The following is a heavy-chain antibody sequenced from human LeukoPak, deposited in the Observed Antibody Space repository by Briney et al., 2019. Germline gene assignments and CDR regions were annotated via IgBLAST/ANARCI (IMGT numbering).Heavy chain of an antibody. J-gene: IGHJ4*02. Sequence: PSETLSLTCTVSGYSMSSGYYWGWIRPPPGKGLEWIGRIYHSGSTYYNPCVKRRVTISGDTSKNQFSLKLSSVTAADTAVYYCARATGYYGSGSYYEIDYWGQGTLVTVSS. CDR3: ARATGYYGSGSYYEIDY. D-gene: IGHD3-10*01. V-gene: IGHV4-38-2*02. CDR2: IYHSGST. CDR1: GYSMSSGYY.